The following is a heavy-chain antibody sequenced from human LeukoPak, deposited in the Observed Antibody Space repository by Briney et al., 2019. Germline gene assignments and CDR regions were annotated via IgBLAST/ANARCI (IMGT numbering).Heavy chain of an antibody. CDR2: IFHSGSI. CDR3: ARMGVSYYYDSSTYYPAAFDV. J-gene: IGHJ3*01. CDR1: GYSISSGYY. Sequence: PSETLSLTCAVSGYSISSGYYWGWIRQSPGKGLEWIATIFHSGSIYYNPSLKSRVTLSVDTSKNQFSLKLNSVTAADTALCYCARMGVSYYYDSSTYYPAAFDVWGQGTMVSVSS. D-gene: IGHD3-22*01. V-gene: IGHV4-38-2*01.